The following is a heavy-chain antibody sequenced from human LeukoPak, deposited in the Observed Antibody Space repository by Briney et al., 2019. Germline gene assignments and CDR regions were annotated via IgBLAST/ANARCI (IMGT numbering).Heavy chain of an antibody. D-gene: IGHD5-18*01. CDR1: GYTFTSYY. CDR3: ARRGSYGYVDNY. V-gene: IGHV1-46*01. Sequence: ASAKVSCKASGYTFTSYYMHWVRQAPGQGLEWMGIINPSGSGTTYAQRFQGRVTMTRDTSTSTVYMELSSLRSEDTAVYYCARRGSYGYVDNYWGQGTLVTVSS. CDR2: INPSGSGT. J-gene: IGHJ4*02.